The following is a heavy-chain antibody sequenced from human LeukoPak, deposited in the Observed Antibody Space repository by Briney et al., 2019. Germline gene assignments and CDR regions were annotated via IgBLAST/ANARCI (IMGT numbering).Heavy chain of an antibody. CDR3: ARDRGYSTFDY. CDR2: IKEDGGEI. J-gene: IGHJ4*02. V-gene: IGHV3-7*01. CDR1: AFTFSNYW. Sequence: GGSLRLSCAASAFTFSNYWMSWVRQAPGKGPEWVANIKEDGGEINYLDSVKSRFTISRDNAKNSLYLQMNRLRAEDTAVYYCARDRGYSTFDYWGQGTLATVSS. D-gene: IGHD4-23*01.